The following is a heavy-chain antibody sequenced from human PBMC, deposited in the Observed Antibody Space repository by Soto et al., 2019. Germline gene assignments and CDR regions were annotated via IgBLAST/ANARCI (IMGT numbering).Heavy chain of an antibody. CDR3: ASSLPQSGNDY. V-gene: IGHV1-46*01. CDR1: GYTFTSYY. Sequence: QVQLVQSGAEVKKPGASVKVSCKASGYTFTSYYMHWVRQAPGQGLEWMGIINPSGGSTSYAQKFQGRLTMTRDTSTSTVYMELSSLTSEDTAVYYCASSLPQSGNDYWGQGTLVTVSS. D-gene: IGHD3-16*01. CDR2: INPSGGST. J-gene: IGHJ4*02.